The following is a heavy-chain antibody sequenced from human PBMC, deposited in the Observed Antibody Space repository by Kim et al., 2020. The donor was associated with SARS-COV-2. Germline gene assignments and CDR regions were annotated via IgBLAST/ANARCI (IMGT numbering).Heavy chain of an antibody. CDR2: IYYSGST. D-gene: IGHD1-26*01. CDR3: ARRGIVGAVKKWFDP. J-gene: IGHJ5*02. V-gene: IGHV4-39*01. Sequence: SETLSLTCTVSGGSITNTNYYWGWIRQPPGKGLEWIGSIYYSGSTYYNPSLKSRVTISVDTSKNQFSLKLSSVTAADTAVYYCARRGIVGAVKKWFDPWGQGTLVTVSS. CDR1: GGSITNTNYY.